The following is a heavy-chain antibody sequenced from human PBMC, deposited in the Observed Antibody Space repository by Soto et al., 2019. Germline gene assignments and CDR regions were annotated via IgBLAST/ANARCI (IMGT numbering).Heavy chain of an antibody. Sequence: PSETLSLTCSVSGDSISNLDYFWAWIRQPPGQALEYIGYIYNSATTYYNPSFESRVAISVDTSKSQFSLNVTSVTAADTAVYFCARGRYCLTGRCFPNWFDSWGQGALVTVSS. D-gene: IGHD7-27*01. CDR3: ARGRYCLTGRCFPNWFDS. CDR2: IYNSATT. J-gene: IGHJ5*01. V-gene: IGHV4-30-4*01. CDR1: GDSISNLDYF.